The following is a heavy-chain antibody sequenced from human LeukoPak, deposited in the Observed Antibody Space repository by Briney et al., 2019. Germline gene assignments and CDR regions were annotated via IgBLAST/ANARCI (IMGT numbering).Heavy chain of an antibody. J-gene: IGHJ4*02. CDR2: INPNSGGT. CDR3: ACGGYSYGQYFDF. V-gene: IGHV1-2*02. D-gene: IGHD5-18*01. CDR1: GYTFTGYY. Sequence: ASVKVSCKSSGYTFTGYYLHWVRQAPGQGLEWMGWINPNSGGTNYAQKFQDRVTMTRDTSISTAYMELNRLRSDDTAVYYCACGGYSYGQYFDFWGQGTLVTVSS.